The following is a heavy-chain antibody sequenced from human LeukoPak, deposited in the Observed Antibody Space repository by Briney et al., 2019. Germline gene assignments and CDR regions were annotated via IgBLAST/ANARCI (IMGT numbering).Heavy chain of an antibody. CDR1: GGSISSYC. V-gene: IGHV4-4*07. CDR3: AREGIVGASAFDY. J-gene: IGHJ4*02. CDR2: IYTSGST. Sequence: SETLSLTCTVSGGSISSYCWSWIRQPAGKGLEWIGRIYTSGSTNYNPSLKSRVTISVDKSKNQFSLKLSSVTAADTAVYYCAREGIVGASAFDYWGQGTLVTVSS. D-gene: IGHD1-26*01.